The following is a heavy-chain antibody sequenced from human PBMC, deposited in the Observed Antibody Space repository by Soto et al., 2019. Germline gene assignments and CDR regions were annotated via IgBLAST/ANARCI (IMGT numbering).Heavy chain of an antibody. CDR3: ARDDYYDTSGYLALFDY. V-gene: IGHV6-1*01. CDR1: GDSVSSNSSA. Sequence: SQTLSLTCAISGDSVSSNSSAWNWIRQSPSRGLEWLGRTYYRSKWYNDYAVSVKSRITINPDTSKNQFSLQLNSVTPEDTAVYYCARDDYYDTSGYLALFDYWGQGALVTVSS. CDR2: TYYRSKWYN. J-gene: IGHJ4*02. D-gene: IGHD3-22*01.